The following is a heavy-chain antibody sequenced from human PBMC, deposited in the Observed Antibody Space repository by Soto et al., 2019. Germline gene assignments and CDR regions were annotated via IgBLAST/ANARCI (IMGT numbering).Heavy chain of an antibody. CDR1: GGSISSSSYY. V-gene: IGHV4-31*03. J-gene: IGHJ6*03. D-gene: IGHD2-15*01. Sequence: SETLSLTCTVSGGSISSSSYYWGWIRQPPGKGLEWIGYIYYSGSTYYNPSLKSRVTISVDTSKNQFSLKLSSVTAADTAVYYCARANIVVVVAATPYYYYYMDVWGKGTTVTVSS. CDR3: ARANIVVVVAATPYYYYYMDV. CDR2: IYYSGST.